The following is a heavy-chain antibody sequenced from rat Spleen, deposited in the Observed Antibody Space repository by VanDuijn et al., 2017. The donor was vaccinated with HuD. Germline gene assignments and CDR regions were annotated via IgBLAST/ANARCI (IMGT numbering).Heavy chain of an antibody. CDR3: AKDPWDSWANWFAY. V-gene: IGHV5-7*01. Sequence: EVQLVESGGGLVQPGRSMKLSCAASGFTFSDYNMAWVRQAPKKGLEWVATISYDGGSTNYRDSVKGRFTISRDNAKNTLYLQMESLRSEDTATYYCAKDPWDSWANWFAYWGQGTLVTVSS. CDR2: ISYDGGST. D-gene: IGHD1-6*01. J-gene: IGHJ3*01. CDR1: GFTFSDYN.